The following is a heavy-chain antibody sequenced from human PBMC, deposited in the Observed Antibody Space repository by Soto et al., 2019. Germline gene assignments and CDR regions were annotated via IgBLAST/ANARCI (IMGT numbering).Heavy chain of an antibody. CDR3: ARGVAH. CDR2: IYYSGST. V-gene: IGHV4-31*03. CDR1: GGFIIRGGYF. Sequence: SETLSLTCTVSGGFIIRGGYFWSWIRQHPGKGLEWIGYIYYSGSTSSNPSLKSRVTISVDTSKNQFSLKLSSVTAADTAVYYCARGVAHWGQGTLVTVSS. J-gene: IGHJ4*02. D-gene: IGHD2-15*01.